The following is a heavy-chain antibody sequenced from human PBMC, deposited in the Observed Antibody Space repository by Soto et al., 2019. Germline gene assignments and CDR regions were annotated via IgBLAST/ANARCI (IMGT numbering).Heavy chain of an antibody. J-gene: IGHJ4*02. Sequence: SATLSLTCTVPGGSVSSGNYYWSWIRQPPGKGLEWIGYFYYTGSTNYNPSLKSRVTISVDASKNQFSLRLSSLTAADTAVYYCARSMHYSDGSNYSPFDYWGQGTLVTVSS. CDR1: GGSVSSGNYY. D-gene: IGHD3-22*01. V-gene: IGHV4-61*01. CDR2: FYYTGST. CDR3: ARSMHYSDGSNYSPFDY.